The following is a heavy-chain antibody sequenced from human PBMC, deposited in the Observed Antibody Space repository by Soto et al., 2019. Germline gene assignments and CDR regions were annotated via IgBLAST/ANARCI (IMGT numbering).Heavy chain of an antibody. V-gene: IGHV4-61*01. CDR2: IYYSRST. CDR1: GGSVSSGNYY. J-gene: IGHJ6*02. CDR3: AREARESYYYYYGMDV. Sequence: SETLSLTCTVSGGSVSSGNYYWSWSRQPPGKGLEWIGYIYYSRSTNYTPSLKSRVTISVDTSKNQFSLKLSSVTAADTAVYYCAREARESYYYYYGMDVWGQGTTVTVSS.